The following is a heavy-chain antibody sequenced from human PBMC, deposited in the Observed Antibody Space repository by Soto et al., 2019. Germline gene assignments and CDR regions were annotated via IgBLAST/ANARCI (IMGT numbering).Heavy chain of an antibody. CDR2: IIPILGIA. D-gene: IGHD1-7*01. CDR1: GGTFSSYT. Sequence: QVQLVQSGAEVKKPGSSVKVSCKASGGTFSSYTISWVRQAPGQGLEWMGRIIPILGIANYAPKFQGRVTITAGKSQSTAYMELCSLRSEDTGVYYCAGGTGITYYSIDIWGQGTTVTLSS. V-gene: IGHV1-69*02. J-gene: IGHJ3*02. CDR3: AGGTGITYYSIDI.